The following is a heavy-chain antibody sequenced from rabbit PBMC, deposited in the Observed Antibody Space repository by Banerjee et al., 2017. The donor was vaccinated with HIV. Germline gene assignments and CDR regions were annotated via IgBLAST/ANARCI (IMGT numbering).Heavy chain of an antibody. CDR1: GFSFSSSYW. J-gene: IGHJ4*01. CDR2: IYTGDGNT. V-gene: IGHV1S40*01. D-gene: IGHD4-1*01. Sequence: QSLEESGGDLVKPGASLTLTCTASGFSFSSSYWICWVRQAPGKGLEWIACIYTGDGNTHYASWAKGRFTISKTSSTVDLKMTSLTAADTATYFCARDLAGVTGWNFNLWGQGTLVT. CDR3: ARDLAGVTGWNFNL.